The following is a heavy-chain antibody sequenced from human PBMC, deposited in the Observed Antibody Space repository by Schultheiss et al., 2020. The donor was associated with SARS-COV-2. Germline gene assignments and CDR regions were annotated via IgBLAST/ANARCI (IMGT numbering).Heavy chain of an antibody. CDR1: GYSISSGYY. J-gene: IGHJ4*02. CDR2: IYHSGST. Sequence: SETLSLTCAVSGYSISSGYYWGWIRQPPGKGLEWIGSIYHSGSTYYNPSLKSRVTISVDTSKNQFSLKLSSVAAADTAVYYCARHGSWYDQGQFDYWGQGTLVTAPQ. CDR3: ARHGSWYDQGQFDY. V-gene: IGHV4-38-2*01. D-gene: IGHD6-13*01.